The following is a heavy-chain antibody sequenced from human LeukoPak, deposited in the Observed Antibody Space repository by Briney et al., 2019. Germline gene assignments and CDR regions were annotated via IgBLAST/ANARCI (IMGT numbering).Heavy chain of an antibody. CDR1: GFIFSSYS. V-gene: IGHV3-21*04. D-gene: IGHD1-26*01. J-gene: IGHJ4*02. CDR3: ARELSGSYPWYSDY. Sequence: AGSLSLSCAASGFIFSSYSMNWVRQAPGKGLEWVSSISSSTSYIYYADPVKGRFTITRDNGKNAMYLQMNSLRAEDTAVYDCARELSGSYPWYSDYWGQGTLVTVSS. CDR2: ISSSTSYI.